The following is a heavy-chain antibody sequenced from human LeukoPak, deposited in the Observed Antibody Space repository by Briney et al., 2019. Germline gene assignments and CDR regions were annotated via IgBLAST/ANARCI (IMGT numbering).Heavy chain of an antibody. CDR3: ARVCGSPHCGDY. CDR1: GFTFSSYE. V-gene: IGHV3-48*03. J-gene: IGHJ4*02. CDR2: ISSSGSTI. D-gene: IGHD1-26*01. Sequence: GGSLRLSCAASGFTFSSYEMNWVRQAPGKGLEWVSYISSSGSTIYYADSVKGRFTISRDNAKNSLYLQMNSLRAGDTAVYYCARVCGSPHCGDYWGQGTLVTVSS.